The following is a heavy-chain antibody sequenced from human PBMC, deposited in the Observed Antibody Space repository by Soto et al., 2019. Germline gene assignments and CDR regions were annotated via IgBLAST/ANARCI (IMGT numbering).Heavy chain of an antibody. CDR2: ISGTGGST. V-gene: IGHV3-23*01. J-gene: IGHJ4*02. Sequence: EVQVLDSGGGLVQPGGSLRLSCAASGFTFNNYAMNWVRPAPGKGLEWVATISGTGGSTYYADSVKGRFTISRDNSKNTLYLQMNSLRVEDTAVYYCAKDRLGGNFDYWGQGTQVTVSS. CDR1: GFTFNNYA. CDR3: AKDRLGGNFDY.